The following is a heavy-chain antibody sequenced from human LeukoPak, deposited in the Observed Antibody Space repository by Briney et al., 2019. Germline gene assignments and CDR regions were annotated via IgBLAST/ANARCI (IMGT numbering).Heavy chain of an antibody. CDR1: GGSITSGGYY. CDR3: AKDPPVSGQNAFDI. J-gene: IGHJ3*02. V-gene: IGHV4-61*09. CDR2: ISPTGRT. D-gene: IGHD3-3*01. Sequence: PSETLSLTCTVSGGSITSGGYYWTWIRQPAGKGLEWIGHISPTGRTRNNPSLKSRVTISIDTSKNQFSLNLNSVTAADTAVYYCAKDPPVSGQNAFDIWGQGTMVTVSS.